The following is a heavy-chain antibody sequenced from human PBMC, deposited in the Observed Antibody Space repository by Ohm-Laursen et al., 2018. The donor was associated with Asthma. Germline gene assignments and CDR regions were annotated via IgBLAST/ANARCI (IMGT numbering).Heavy chain of an antibody. Sequence: TLSLTCTVSGGSISSGGYSWSWIRQPPGKGLEWIGYIYHSGSTYYNPSLKSRVTISVDTSKNQFSLKLSSVTAADTAVCYCARVSSYYYDSSGYYFDYWGQGTLVTVSS. J-gene: IGHJ4*02. CDR3: ARVSSYYYDSSGYYFDY. V-gene: IGHV4-30-2*05. D-gene: IGHD3-22*01. CDR1: GGSISSGGYS. CDR2: IYHSGST.